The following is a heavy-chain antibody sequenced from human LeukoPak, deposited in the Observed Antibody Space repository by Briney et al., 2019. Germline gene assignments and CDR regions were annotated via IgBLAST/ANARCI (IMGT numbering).Heavy chain of an antibody. V-gene: IGHV3-74*01. J-gene: IGHJ1*01. CDR3: ARAPSDIGGYYPEYFRH. CDR2: IKADGST. D-gene: IGHD3-22*01. Sequence: GGSLRLSCAPSGFTFSSYWMHWVRQAPGEGRGWVSRIKADGSTNYADSVRGRFTISRDNAKNTVSLQMNSLRDEDTGVYYCARAPSDIGGYYPEYFRHWGQGTLVTVSS. CDR1: GFTFSSYW.